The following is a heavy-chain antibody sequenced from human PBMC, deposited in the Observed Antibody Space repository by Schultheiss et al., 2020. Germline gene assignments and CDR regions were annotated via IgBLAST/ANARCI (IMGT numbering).Heavy chain of an antibody. CDR1: GYTFTSYG. CDR3: ARDRGGVAAAWADY. CDR2: INPSGGST. Sequence: ASVKVSCKASGYTFTSYGISWVRQAPGQGLEWMGIINPSGGSTSYAQKFQGRVTMTRDTSTSTVYMELSSLRSEDTAVYYCARDRGGVAAAWADYWGQGTLVTVSS. J-gene: IGHJ4*02. V-gene: IGHV1-46*01. D-gene: IGHD6-25*01.